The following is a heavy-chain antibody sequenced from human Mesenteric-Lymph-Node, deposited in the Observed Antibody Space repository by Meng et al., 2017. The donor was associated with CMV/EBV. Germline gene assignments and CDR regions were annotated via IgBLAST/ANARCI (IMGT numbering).Heavy chain of an antibody. CDR1: VYPLTSYA. V-gene: IGHV1-3*01. Sequence: SVYPLTSYAIHWVRQAPGQRLEWMGWINPDNGNTKYSQKFQARVTITRDTSASTAYMELSSLRSEDTAVYYCARGRLLWFGESYFDYWGQGALVTVSS. CDR3: ARGRLLWFGESYFDY. CDR2: INPDNGNT. J-gene: IGHJ4*02. D-gene: IGHD3-10*01.